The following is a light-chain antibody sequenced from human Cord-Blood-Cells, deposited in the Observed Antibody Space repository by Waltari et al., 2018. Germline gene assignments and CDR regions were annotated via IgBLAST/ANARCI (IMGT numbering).Light chain of an antibody. CDR3: CSYAGSSTWV. CDR1: SSDVGSYNL. V-gene: IGLV2-23*01. CDR2: EGS. J-gene: IGLJ3*02. Sequence: YALNQPAAVYGSRGQSTTNSCTETSSDVGSYNLVSRYQQHPGKAPKLMIYEGSKPPAGVSNRFSGSKSGNTASLTIAGLQAEDEADYYCCSYAGSSTWVFGGGTKLTVL.